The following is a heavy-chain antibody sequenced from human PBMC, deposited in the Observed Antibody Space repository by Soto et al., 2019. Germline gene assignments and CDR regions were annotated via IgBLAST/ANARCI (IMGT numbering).Heavy chain of an antibody. CDR2: IYYSGST. V-gene: IGHV4-59*01. CDR1: GGSISSYY. CDR3: ARAFSGYDHDAFDI. J-gene: IGHJ3*02. D-gene: IGHD5-12*01. Sequence: SETLSLTCTVSGGSISSYYWSLIRQPPGKGLEWIGYIYYSGSTNYNPSLKSRVTISVDTSKNQFSLKLSSVTAADTAVYYCARAFSGYDHDAFDIWGQGTIVTVSS.